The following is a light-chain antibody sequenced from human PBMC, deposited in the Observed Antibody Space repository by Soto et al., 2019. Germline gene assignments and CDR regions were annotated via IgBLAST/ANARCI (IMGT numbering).Light chain of an antibody. CDR2: GAS. CDR1: QSVSSN. Sequence: EIVLTHSQATLSVSPRERDTLXRTASQSVSSNLAWYQQKPGQAPRLLIYGASTRATGIPARFSGSGSGTDFTPTISSLEPEDFAVYYCQQRSNWPRTFGQGTKVDI. J-gene: IGKJ1*01. V-gene: IGKV3-11*01. CDR3: QQRSNWPRT.